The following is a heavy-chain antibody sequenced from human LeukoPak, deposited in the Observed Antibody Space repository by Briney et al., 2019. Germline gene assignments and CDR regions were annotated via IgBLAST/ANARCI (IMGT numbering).Heavy chain of an antibody. CDR3: ARDCGTWVTTGRGGFFDY. J-gene: IGHJ4*02. D-gene: IGHD4-11*01. CDR1: GFTFSSYA. CDR2: IWFDGSEK. V-gene: IGHV3-33*01. Sequence: GGSLRLSCAASGFTFSSYAMHWVRQAPGKGLEWVAIIWFDGSEKYYADSAKGRFTISRDNSKNTLYLQMNSLRADDTAVYYCARDCGTWVTTGRGGFFDYWGQGTLVTVSS.